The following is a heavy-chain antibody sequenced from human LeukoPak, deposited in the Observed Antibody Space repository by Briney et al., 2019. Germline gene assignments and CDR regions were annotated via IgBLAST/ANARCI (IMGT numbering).Heavy chain of an antibody. CDR2: ISGSGGST. Sequence: GGSLRLSCAAPGFTFSSYAMSWVRQAPGKGLEWVSAISGSGGSTYYADSVKGRFTISRDNSKNTLYLQMNSLRAEDTAVYYCAKDSGAVAKLFSDYWGQGTLVTVSS. CDR1: GFTFSSYA. D-gene: IGHD6-19*01. J-gene: IGHJ4*02. CDR3: AKDSGAVAKLFSDY. V-gene: IGHV3-23*01.